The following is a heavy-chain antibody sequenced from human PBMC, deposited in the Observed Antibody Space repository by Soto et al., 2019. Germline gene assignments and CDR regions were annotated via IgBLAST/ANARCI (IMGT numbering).Heavy chain of an antibody. J-gene: IGHJ4*02. CDR3: AKDPALVRFLEWTARDYLDY. D-gene: IGHD3-3*01. CDR2: ISANGGNT. CDR1: GSTFSTYV. Sequence: PGGSLRLSCAASGSTFSTYVMTWVRQAPGKGLEWVSSISANGGNTYYADSVKGRFTVSRENSKNILYLQMNNLRAEDTALYYCAKDPALVRFLEWTARDYLDYWGQGTPVTVSS. V-gene: IGHV3-23*01.